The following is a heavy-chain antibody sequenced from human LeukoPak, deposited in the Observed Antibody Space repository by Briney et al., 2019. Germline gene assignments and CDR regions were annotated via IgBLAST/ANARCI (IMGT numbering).Heavy chain of an antibody. CDR1: GFTFSSYS. V-gene: IGHV3-21*01. J-gene: IGHJ3*02. CDR3: ARAPTMVVSSDHAFVI. CDR2: ISSSSSYI. Sequence: GGSLRLSCAASGFTFSSYSMNWVRQAPGKGLEWVSSISSSSSYIYYADSVKGRFTISRDNAKNSLSLKMNTLRAKDTAVYFCARAPTMVVSSDHAFVIWGQGTKGTVSS. D-gene: IGHD4/OR15-4a*01.